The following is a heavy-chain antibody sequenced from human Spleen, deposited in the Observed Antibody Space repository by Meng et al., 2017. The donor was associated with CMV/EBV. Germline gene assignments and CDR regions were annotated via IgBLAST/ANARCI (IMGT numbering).Heavy chain of an antibody. CDR1: AFTFRTYW. D-gene: IGHD6-13*01. CDR3: ARGQQQLSQGAYGMDV. Sequence: LSLTCAASAFTFRTYWMSWVRQAPGKGLEWVANINEDGSQEYYVDSVKGRFTISRDNAKSSLFLQMNSLRAEDTAVYYCARGQQQLSQGAYGMDVWGQGTTVTVSS. V-gene: IGHV3-7*01. CDR2: INEDGSQE. J-gene: IGHJ6*02.